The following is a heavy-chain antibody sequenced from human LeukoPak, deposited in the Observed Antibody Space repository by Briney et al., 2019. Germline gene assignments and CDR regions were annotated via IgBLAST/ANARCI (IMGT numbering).Heavy chain of an antibody. J-gene: IGHJ5*02. Sequence: GGSLRLSCAASGFTFNIYTMNWVRQAPGKGLGWVSYISSSGSTIYYADSVKGRFTISRDNAKNSLYLQMNSLRAEDTAVYYCARDLVLFKSPWGQGTLVTVSS. V-gene: IGHV3-48*04. CDR1: GFTFNIYT. CDR2: ISSSGSTI. CDR3: ARDLVLFKSP.